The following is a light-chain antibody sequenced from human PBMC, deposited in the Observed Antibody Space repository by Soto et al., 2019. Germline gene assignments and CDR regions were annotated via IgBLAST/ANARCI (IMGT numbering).Light chain of an antibody. CDR3: LQYNNWPIT. CDR1: QSVSTN. Sequence: EIVMTQSPSTLSVSPGERATLSCRASQSVSTNVAWYQQKPGQAPRLLIYDASTRATGLPARFSGSGSGTEFTLTISSLQSEDFGVYYCLQYNNWPITFGQGTRLEIE. CDR2: DAS. V-gene: IGKV3-15*01. J-gene: IGKJ5*01.